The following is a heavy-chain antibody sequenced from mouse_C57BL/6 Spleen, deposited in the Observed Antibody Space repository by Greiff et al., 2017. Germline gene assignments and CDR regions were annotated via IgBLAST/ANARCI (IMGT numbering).Heavy chain of an antibody. V-gene: IGHV1-52*01. CDR2: IDPSDSET. CDR3: ARGNGNHYYYAMDY. CDR1: GYTFTSYW. Sequence: VQLQQPGAELVRPGSSVKLSCKASGYTFTSYWMHWVKQRPIQGLEWIGNIDPSDSETHYNQKFKDKATLTVDKSSSTAYMQLSSLTSEDSAVYYCARGNGNHYYYAMDYWGQGTSVTVSS. D-gene: IGHD2-1*01. J-gene: IGHJ4*01.